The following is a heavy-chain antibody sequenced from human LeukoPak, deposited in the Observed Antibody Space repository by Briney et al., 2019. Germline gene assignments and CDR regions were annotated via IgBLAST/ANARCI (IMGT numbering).Heavy chain of an antibody. CDR2: IIPSFGKT. Sequence: SVTVSCKASGGSFSTYGFNWVRQAPGQGLEWMGGIIPSFGKTNYAQKFQGRVTITADESTSTAYMELSSLRSDDTAVYYCAREKSSGSAFYFDYWGQGTLVTVSS. D-gene: IGHD3-22*01. V-gene: IGHV1-69*13. CDR1: GGSFSTYG. CDR3: AREKSSGSAFYFDY. J-gene: IGHJ4*02.